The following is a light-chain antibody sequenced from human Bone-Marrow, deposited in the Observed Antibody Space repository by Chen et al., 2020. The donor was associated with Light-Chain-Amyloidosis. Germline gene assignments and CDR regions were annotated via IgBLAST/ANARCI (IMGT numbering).Light chain of an antibody. CDR1: SSNIGINT. Sequence: QSVLTQPPSASGTPGQRVTISCSGSSSNIGINTVNWYQQVPGTAPKLLIYINERRPSGVPDRFSGSRSGTSAPLAIRGLQSEDEADYYCAAWDDSLKGWVFGGGTKLTV. CDR3: AAWDDSLKGWV. V-gene: IGLV1-44*01. CDR2: INE. J-gene: IGLJ3*02.